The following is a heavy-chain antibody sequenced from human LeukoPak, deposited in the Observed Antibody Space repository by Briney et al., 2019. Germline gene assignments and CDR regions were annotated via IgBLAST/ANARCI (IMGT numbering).Heavy chain of an antibody. CDR1: GFAFSSYV. CDR3: ARVSWGFTCSGGSCYSETNFDY. V-gene: IGHV3-47*02. CDR2: IGTGGDT. Sequence: GGSLRLSCAASGFAFSSYVLHWVRRAPGKGPEWVSAIGTGGDTYYADSVMGRFTISRDNAKKSLFLQMNSLIAEDMAVCYCARVSWGFTCSGGSCYSETNFDYWGQGTLVTVSS. D-gene: IGHD2-15*01. J-gene: IGHJ4*02.